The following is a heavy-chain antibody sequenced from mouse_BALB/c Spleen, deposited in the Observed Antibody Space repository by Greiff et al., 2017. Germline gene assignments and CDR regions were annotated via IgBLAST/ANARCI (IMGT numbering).Heavy chain of an antibody. V-gene: IGHV7-3*02. Sequence: DVMLVESGGGLVQPGGSLRLSCATSGFTFTDYYMSWVRQPPGKALEWLGFIRNKANGYTTEYSASVKGRFTISRDNSQSILYLQMNTLRADDSATYYCARAHYDGYFAYWGQGTLVTVSA. J-gene: IGHJ3*01. D-gene: IGHD2-3*01. CDR3: ARAHYDGYFAY. CDR1: GFTFTDYY. CDR2: IRNKANGYTT.